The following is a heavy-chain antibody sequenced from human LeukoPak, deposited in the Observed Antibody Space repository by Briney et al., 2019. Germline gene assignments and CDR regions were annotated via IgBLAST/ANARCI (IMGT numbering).Heavy chain of an antibody. J-gene: IGHJ4*02. CDR2: INHSGST. Sequence: SETLSLTCAVYGGSFSGYYWSWIRQPPGKGLEWIGEINHSGSTNYNPSLKSRVTISVDRSKNQFSLKLSSVTAADTAVYYCARGGSYFLGAAVFDYWGQGTLVTVSP. CDR3: ARGGSYFLGAAVFDY. D-gene: IGHD2/OR15-2a*01. CDR1: GGSFSGYY. V-gene: IGHV4-34*01.